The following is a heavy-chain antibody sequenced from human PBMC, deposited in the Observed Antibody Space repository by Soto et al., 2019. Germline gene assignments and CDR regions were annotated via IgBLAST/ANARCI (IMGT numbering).Heavy chain of an antibody. V-gene: IGHV1-3*05. D-gene: IGHD1-26*01. CDR1: GYTFTSYA. CDR3: ARVLVGATPVDY. Sequence: QVQLVQSGAEEKKPGASVKVSCKASGYTFTSYAMHWVRQAPGQRLEWMGWINAGNGNTKYSQKFQGRVTITRDTPASTAYMELSSLRSEDTAVYYCARVLVGATPVDYWGQGTLVTVSS. CDR2: INAGNGNT. J-gene: IGHJ4*02.